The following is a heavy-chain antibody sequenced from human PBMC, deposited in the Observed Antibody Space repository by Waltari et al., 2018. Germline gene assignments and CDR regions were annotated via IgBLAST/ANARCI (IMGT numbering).Heavy chain of an antibody. CDR3: ARGGYCSSTSCLRYFDY. CDR2: INHSGST. D-gene: IGHD2-2*01. V-gene: IGHV4-34*01. CDR1: GGSFSGYY. Sequence: QVQLQQWGAGLLKPSETLSLTCAVYGGSFSGYYWSWIRQPPGKGLEWIGEINHSGSTNYNPSLKSRVTISVDTSKNQFSLKLSSVTAADTAVYYCARGGYCSSTSCLRYFDYWGQGTLVTVSS. J-gene: IGHJ4*02.